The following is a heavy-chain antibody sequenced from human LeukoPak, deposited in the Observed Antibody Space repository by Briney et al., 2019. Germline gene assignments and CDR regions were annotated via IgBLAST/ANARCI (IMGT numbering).Heavy chain of an antibody. CDR1: GYTFTGYY. Sequence: ASGKVSCKASGYTFTGYYMHWVRQAPGQGLEGLGWINPNSGGTNNAQKLQGRVTMTTDTSISTAYMELSRRRSCDTTAYYCEREPLTFGGVIVPLGHFDYWGQGTLVTVSS. CDR2: INPNSGGT. D-gene: IGHD3-16*02. V-gene: IGHV1-2*02. J-gene: IGHJ4*02. CDR3: EREPLTFGGVIVPLGHFDY.